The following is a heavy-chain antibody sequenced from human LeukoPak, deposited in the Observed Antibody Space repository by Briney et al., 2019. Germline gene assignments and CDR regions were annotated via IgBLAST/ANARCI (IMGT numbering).Heavy chain of an antibody. D-gene: IGHD2-15*01. CDR3: AKTEVVAAPIDY. Sequence: GESLRLSCAASGFTFSSYGMHWVRQAPGKGLEWVAFIRYDGSNKYYADSVKGRFTISRDNSKNTLYLQMNSLRAEDTAVYYCAKTEVVAAPIDYWGQGTLVTVSS. CDR2: IRYDGSNK. CDR1: GFTFSSYG. V-gene: IGHV3-30*02. J-gene: IGHJ4*02.